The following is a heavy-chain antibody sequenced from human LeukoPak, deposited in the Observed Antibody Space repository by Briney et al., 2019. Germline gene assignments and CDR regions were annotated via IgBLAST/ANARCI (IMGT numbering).Heavy chain of an antibody. J-gene: IGHJ6*02. V-gene: IGHV3-7*01. CDR1: GFTFSSYW. CDR3: ARDQSGGVDGMDV. D-gene: IGHD3-16*01. CDR2: IKQDGSEK. Sequence: QSGGSLRLSCAASGFTFSSYWMSWVRQAPGKGLEWVANIKQDGSEKYYVDSVKGRFTISRDNAKNSLYLQMNSLRAEDTAVYYCARDQSGGVDGMDVWGQGTTVTVSS.